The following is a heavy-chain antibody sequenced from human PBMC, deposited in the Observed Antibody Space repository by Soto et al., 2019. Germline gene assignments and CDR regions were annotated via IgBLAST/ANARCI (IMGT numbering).Heavy chain of an antibody. Sequence: QVQLVQSGAEVKKRGDSVKVSCKASGYTFTSYGISWVRQAPGQGRGRRGWISAYNGNTNYAQKLQSRVTMTTDSTTSTAYMKLRRLRSDDTAVYYWARELGGNSAYYSFGMDVWGQGTTVTVSS. CDR3: ARELGGNSAYYSFGMDV. CDR1: GYTFTSYG. V-gene: IGHV1-18*04. D-gene: IGHD2-21*02. J-gene: IGHJ6*02. CDR2: ISAYNGNT.